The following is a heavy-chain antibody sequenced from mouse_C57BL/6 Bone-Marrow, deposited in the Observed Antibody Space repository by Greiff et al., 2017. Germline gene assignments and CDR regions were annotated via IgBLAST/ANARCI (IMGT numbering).Heavy chain of an antibody. CDR1: GYTFTNYW. Sequence: QVQLQQSGAELVRPGTSVKMSCKASGYTFTNYWIGWAKQRPGHGLEWIGDIYPGGGYTNYNEKFKGKATLTADKSSSTAYMQFSSLTSEYSAIYYCAREGAFYYAMDYWGQGTSVTVSS. CDR3: AREGAFYYAMDY. D-gene: IGHD3-1*01. V-gene: IGHV1-63*01. J-gene: IGHJ4*01. CDR2: IYPGGGYT.